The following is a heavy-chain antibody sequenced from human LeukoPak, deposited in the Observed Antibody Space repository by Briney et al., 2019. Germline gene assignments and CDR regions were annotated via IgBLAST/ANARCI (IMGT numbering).Heavy chain of an antibody. D-gene: IGHD6-19*01. CDR2: IYYTGST. CDR1: GGSIDTYY. V-gene: IGHV4-59*01. CDR3: ARGRYGGGWYDY. Sequence: PSETLSLTCTVSGGSIDTYYWTWIRQPPGKGLEYIAYIYYTGSTDYNPSFKSRVRMSLDTSKNQFSLVLNSVTAADTAVYYCARGRYGGGWYDYWGQGTLDTVSS. J-gene: IGHJ4*02.